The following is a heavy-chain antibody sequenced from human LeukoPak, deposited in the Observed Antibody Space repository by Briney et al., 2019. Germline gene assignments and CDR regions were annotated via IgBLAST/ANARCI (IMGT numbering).Heavy chain of an antibody. Sequence: GRSLRLSCAASGFTFSSYWVHWVRHAPGKGLVWVSPINSDGSSTSYADSVKGRFTISRDNAKNTLSLQMNSLRAEDTAVYYCAGERNCGGDCYQGSWFDPWGQGTLVTVSS. CDR2: INSDGSST. CDR1: GFTFSSYW. CDR3: AGERNCGGDCYQGSWFDP. J-gene: IGHJ5*02. D-gene: IGHD2-21*02. V-gene: IGHV3-74*01.